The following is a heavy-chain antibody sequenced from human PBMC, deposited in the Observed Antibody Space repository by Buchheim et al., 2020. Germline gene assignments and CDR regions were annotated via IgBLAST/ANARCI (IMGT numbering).Heavy chain of an antibody. CDR2: ISYDGSNK. CDR3: AKVTSDFGVVENPIDY. D-gene: IGHD3-3*01. Sequence: QVQLVESGGGVVQPGRSLRLSCAASGFTFSSYGMHWVRQAPGKGLEWVAVISYDGSNKYYADSVKGRFTISRDNSKNTLYLQMNSLRAEDTAVYYCAKVTSDFGVVENPIDYWGQGTL. J-gene: IGHJ4*02. V-gene: IGHV3-30*18. CDR1: GFTFSSYG.